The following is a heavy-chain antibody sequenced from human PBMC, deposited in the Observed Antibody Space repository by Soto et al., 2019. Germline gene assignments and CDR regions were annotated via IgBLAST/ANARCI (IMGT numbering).Heavy chain of an antibody. D-gene: IGHD4-17*01. CDR1: GGSISSGGYY. J-gene: IGHJ3*02. V-gene: IGHV4-31*03. CDR2: VYYSGST. Sequence: QVQLQESGPGLVKPSQTLSLTCTVSGGSISSGGYYWSWIRQHPGKGLEWIGYVYYSGSTYYNPYRKSRVTISVDTSKNQFSLKLSSVTAADTAVYYCARDSTVTTLGAFDIWGQGTMVTVSS. CDR3: ARDSTVTTLGAFDI.